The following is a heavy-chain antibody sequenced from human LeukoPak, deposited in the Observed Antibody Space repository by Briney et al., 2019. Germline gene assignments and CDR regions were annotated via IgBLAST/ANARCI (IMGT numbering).Heavy chain of an antibody. D-gene: IGHD2-15*01. CDR1: GYTFTSYD. V-gene: IGHV1-8*01. J-gene: IGHJ4*02. Sequence: ASVTVSCKASGYTFTSYDINWVRQATGQGLEWMGWMNPNSGNTGYAQKFQGRVTMTRNTSISTAYMELSSLRSEDTAVYYCARVARCSGGSCLFRWGQGTLVTVSS. CDR2: MNPNSGNT. CDR3: ARVARCSGGSCLFR.